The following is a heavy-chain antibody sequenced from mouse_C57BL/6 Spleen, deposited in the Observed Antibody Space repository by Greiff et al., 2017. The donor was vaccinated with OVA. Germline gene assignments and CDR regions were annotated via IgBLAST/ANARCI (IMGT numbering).Heavy chain of an antibody. CDR3: ARSTGFAY. V-gene: IGHV7-3*01. CDR2: IRHRANGYTT. CDR1: GFTFTDYY. J-gene: IGHJ3*01. Sequence: EVKLMESGGGLVQPGGSLSLSCAASGFTFTDYYMSWVRQPPGKALEWLGFIRHRANGYTTEYSSSVKGRFTISRDNSQSILYLQMNALRAEDSATYYCARSTGFAYWGQGTLVTVSA.